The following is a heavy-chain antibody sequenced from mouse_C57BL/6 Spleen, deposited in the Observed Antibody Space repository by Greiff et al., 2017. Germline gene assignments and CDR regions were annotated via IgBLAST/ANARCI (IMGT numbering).Heavy chain of an antibody. CDR3: AREDYGSSLNYFDY. D-gene: IGHD1-1*01. V-gene: IGHV1-52*01. J-gene: IGHJ2*01. CDR2: IDPSDSET. Sequence: VQLQQPGAELVRPGSSVKLSCKASGYTFTSYWMHWVKQRPIQGLEWIGNIDPSDSETHYNQKFKDKATLTVDKSSRPAYMQLSSLTSEDAAVYYWAREDYGSSLNYFDYWGQGTTLTVSS. CDR1: GYTFTSYW.